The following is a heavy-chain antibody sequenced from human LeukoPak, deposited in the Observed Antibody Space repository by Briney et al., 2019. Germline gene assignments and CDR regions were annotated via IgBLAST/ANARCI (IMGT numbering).Heavy chain of an antibody. Sequence: ASVTVSCTASGYTFTGYYMHWMRQAPGQGLEWMGWISAYNGNTNYAQKLQGRVTMTTDTSTTKAYMELRSLRSDDTAVYYCARGLFRGRLQPAAIRWFDPWGQGTLVTVSS. CDR1: GYTFTGYY. CDR2: ISAYNGNT. D-gene: IGHD2-2*01. CDR3: ARGLFRGRLQPAAIRWFDP. V-gene: IGHV1-18*04. J-gene: IGHJ5*02.